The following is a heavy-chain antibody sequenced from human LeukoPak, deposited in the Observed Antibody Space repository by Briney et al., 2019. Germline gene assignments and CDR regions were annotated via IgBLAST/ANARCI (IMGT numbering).Heavy chain of an antibody. V-gene: IGHV1-8*03. D-gene: IGHD2-8*01. CDR3: ARRPALTVVMHFEY. Sequence: ASVKVSCKGSGYTFIDYDINWVRQAPGQGLEWMGWVNPKSGKTGHAQKFQGRVTITRDTSINTVYMELSSLISEDTAIYYCARRPALTVVMHFEYWGQGTLVTVSS. CDR2: VNPKSGKT. J-gene: IGHJ4*01. CDR1: GYTFIDYD.